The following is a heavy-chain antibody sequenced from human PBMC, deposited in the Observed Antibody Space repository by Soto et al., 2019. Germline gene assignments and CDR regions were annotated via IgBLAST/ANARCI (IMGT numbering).Heavy chain of an antibody. CDR3: ARGQMYYDILTGYYKVGLAAN. D-gene: IGHD3-9*01. CDR1: WCTFSSYA. J-gene: IGHJ1*01. Sequence: VNLARKAAWCTFSSYAIIWVRLAPGQGLEWMGGIIPIFGTANYAQKFQGRVTITADESTSTAYMELSSLRSEDTAVYYCARGQMYYDILTGYYKVGLAANWGQGTLVTVSS. CDR2: IIPIFGTA. V-gene: IGHV1-69*01.